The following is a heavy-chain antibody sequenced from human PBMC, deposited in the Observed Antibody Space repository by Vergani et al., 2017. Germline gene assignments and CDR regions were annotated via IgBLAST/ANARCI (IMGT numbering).Heavy chain of an antibody. CDR3: ARDLSDPYGEGNWFDP. CDR2: IYYSGST. Sequence: QVQLQESGPGLVKPSQTLSLTCTVSGCSISSGGYYWSWIRQHPGKGLEWIGYIYYSGSTYYNPSLKSRVTISVDTSKNQFSLKLSSVTAADTAVYYCARDLSDPYGEGNWFDPWGQGTLVTVSS. J-gene: IGHJ5*02. V-gene: IGHV4-31*03. CDR1: GCSISSGGYY. D-gene: IGHD4-17*01.